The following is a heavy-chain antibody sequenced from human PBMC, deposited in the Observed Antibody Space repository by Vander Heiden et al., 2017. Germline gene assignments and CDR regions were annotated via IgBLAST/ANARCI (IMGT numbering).Heavy chain of an antibody. CDR2: ISSSSSYI. J-gene: IGHJ4*02. Sequence: EVQLVESGGGLVRPGGSLRLACATSGFTFSSHRMNWVRQAPGKGREWVSSISSSSSYIYYADSVKGRFTISRDNAKNSLYLQMNSLRAEDTAVYYCARGGYYYDSSGYYYEGYFDYWGQGTLVTVSS. V-gene: IGHV3-21*01. CDR1: GFTFSSHR. CDR3: ARGGYYYDSSGYYYEGYFDY. D-gene: IGHD3-22*01.